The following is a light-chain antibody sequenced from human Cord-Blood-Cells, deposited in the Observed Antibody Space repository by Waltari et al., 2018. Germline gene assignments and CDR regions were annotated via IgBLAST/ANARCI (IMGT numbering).Light chain of an antibody. CDR1: SSDVGSYNL. CDR3: CSYAGSSTVV. V-gene: IGLV2-23*01. J-gene: IGLJ2*01. Sequence: QSALTQPASVSGSPGQSITISCTGTSSDVGSYNLVSWYQPHPGQAPKLMIYEGSKRPSGVSNRFSGSKSGNTASLTISGLQAEDEADYYCCSYAGSSTVVFGGGTKLTVL. CDR2: EGS.